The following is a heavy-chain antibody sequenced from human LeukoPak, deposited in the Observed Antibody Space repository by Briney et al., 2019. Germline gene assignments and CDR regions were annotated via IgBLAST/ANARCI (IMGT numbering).Heavy chain of an antibody. CDR3: ARVGRYFDRTFDY. D-gene: IGHD3-9*01. CDR1: GGSISSGGYY. J-gene: IGHJ4*02. Sequence: SQTLSLTCTVSGGSISSGGYYWSWIRQHPGKGLEWIGYIYYSGSTYYNPSLKSRVTISVDTSKNQFSLKLSSVTAADTAVYYCARVGRYFDRTFDYWGQGTLVTVSS. V-gene: IGHV4-31*03. CDR2: IYYSGST.